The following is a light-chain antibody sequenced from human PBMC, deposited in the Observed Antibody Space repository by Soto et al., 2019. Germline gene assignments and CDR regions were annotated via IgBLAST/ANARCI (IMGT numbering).Light chain of an antibody. J-gene: IGKJ1*01. CDR3: QQYNSYSPPWT. CDR1: QSISSW. V-gene: IGKV1-5*03. CDR2: KAS. Sequence: DILMTQSPSTLSASVGDRVTITCRASQSISSWLAWYQQKPGKAPKLLIYKASSLESGVPSRFSGSGSGTEFTLTISSLQPDDFATYYCQQYNSYSPPWTFGQGTKVEIK.